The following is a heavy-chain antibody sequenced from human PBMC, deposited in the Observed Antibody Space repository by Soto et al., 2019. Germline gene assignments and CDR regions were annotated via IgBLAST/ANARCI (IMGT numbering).Heavy chain of an antibody. J-gene: IGHJ3*02. Sequence: SVKVSCKASGSTFTSSAVQWVRQARGQRLEWIGWIVVGSGNTNYAQKFQERVTITRDMSTSTAYMELSSLRSEDTAVYYCAAWGGGYYNHDAFDIWGQGTMVTVSS. CDR3: AAWGGGYYNHDAFDI. V-gene: IGHV1-58*01. CDR1: GSTFTSSA. D-gene: IGHD3-22*01. CDR2: IVVGSGNT.